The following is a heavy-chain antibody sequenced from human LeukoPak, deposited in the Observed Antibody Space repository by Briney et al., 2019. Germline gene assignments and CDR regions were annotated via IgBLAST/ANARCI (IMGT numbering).Heavy chain of an antibody. CDR3: ARDGDYGDYGRY. D-gene: IGHD4-17*01. Sequence: GGSLSLSCAASGFTFSSYWMHWVRQAPGKGLVGVSRINSDGSSTSYADSVKGRFTISRDNAKNTLYLQMNSLRAEDTAVYYCARDGDYGDYGRYWGQGTLVTVSS. CDR1: GFTFSSYW. V-gene: IGHV3-74*01. CDR2: INSDGSST. J-gene: IGHJ4*02.